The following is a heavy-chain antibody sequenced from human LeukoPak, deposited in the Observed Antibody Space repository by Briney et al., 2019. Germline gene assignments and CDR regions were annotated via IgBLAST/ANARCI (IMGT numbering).Heavy chain of an antibody. CDR1: GFTFSDYA. CDR3: ARVPGY. CDR2: ISKDGSDK. V-gene: IGHV3-30-3*01. Sequence: GGSLRLSCAASGFTFSDYAMHWVRQAPGKELEWVAVISKDGSDKYYPGSVRGRFTISRDNAKNTLYLQMNSLRAEDTAVYYCARVPGYWGQGTLVTVSS. J-gene: IGHJ4*02.